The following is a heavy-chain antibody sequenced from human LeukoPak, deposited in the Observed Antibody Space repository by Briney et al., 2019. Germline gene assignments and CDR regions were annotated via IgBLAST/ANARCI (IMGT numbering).Heavy chain of an antibody. CDR2: IYTSGST. CDR3: ARVNWGHYAKGHYYYYIDV. V-gene: IGHV4-61*02. Sequence: SETLSLTCTVSGGSISSGSYYWSWIRQPAGKGLEWIGRIYTSGSTNYNPSLKSRVTISVDTSKNQFSLKLSSVTAADTAVYYCARVNWGHYAKGHYYYYIDVWTRGTAVTVSS. J-gene: IGHJ6*03. D-gene: IGHD2-2*01. CDR1: GGSISSGSYY.